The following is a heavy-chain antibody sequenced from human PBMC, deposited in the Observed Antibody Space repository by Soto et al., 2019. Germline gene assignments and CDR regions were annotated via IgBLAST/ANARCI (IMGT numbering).Heavy chain of an antibody. CDR3: ARFRASIVGATQTYYYYGMDV. CDR2: ISAYNGNT. Sequence: ASVKVSCKASGYTFTSYGISWVRQAPGQGLEWMGWISAYNGNTNYAQKLQGRVTMTTDTSTSTAYMELRSLRSDDTAVYYCARFRASIVGATQTYYYYGMDVWGQGTTVTVSS. V-gene: IGHV1-18*01. D-gene: IGHD1-26*01. CDR1: GYTFTSYG. J-gene: IGHJ6*02.